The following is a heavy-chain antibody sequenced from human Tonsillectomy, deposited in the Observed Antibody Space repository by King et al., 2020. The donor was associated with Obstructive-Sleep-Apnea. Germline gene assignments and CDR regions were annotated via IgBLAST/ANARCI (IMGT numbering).Heavy chain of an antibody. J-gene: IGHJ4*02. CDR2: IYYSGST. V-gene: IGHV4-39*07. CDR1: GGSISSSSYY. Sequence: QLQESGPGLVKPSETLSLTCTVSGGSISSSSYYWGWIRQPPGKGLEWIGNIYYSGSTYYNPSLKSRGTISVDTSKNQFSLKLSSVTAADTAVYYCARVPCGGDCYSRYYFDYWGQGTLVTVSS. D-gene: IGHD2-21*02. CDR3: ARVPCGGDCYSRYYFDY.